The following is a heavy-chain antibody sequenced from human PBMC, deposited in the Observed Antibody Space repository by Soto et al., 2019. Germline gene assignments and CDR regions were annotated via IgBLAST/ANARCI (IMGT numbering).Heavy chain of an antibody. D-gene: IGHD4-17*01. CDR3: ATPPTHPGGMDV. CDR2: FDDGDAET. CDR1: GYTLTELS. Sequence: QVQLVQSGAEVKKPGASVKVSCKVSGYTLTELSMHWVRQAPGKGREWMGGFDDGDAETFYAQKFQGRVTMTEDTYTDTAYMELSSLRSDDTAVYYCATPPTHPGGMDVWGQGTTVTVSS. V-gene: IGHV1-24*01. J-gene: IGHJ6*02.